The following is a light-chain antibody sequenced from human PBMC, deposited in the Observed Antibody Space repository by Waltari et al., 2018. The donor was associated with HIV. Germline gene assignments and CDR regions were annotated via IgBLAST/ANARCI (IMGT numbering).Light chain of an antibody. CDR1: SSNIGSNT. V-gene: IGLV1-44*01. Sequence: QSVLTQPPSASGPPGPPVTISCSGTSSNIGSNTVTCYQQLPGTAPKLPIYNNYQRPSGVPDRFSGSKSGTSASLAISGLQSEDEADYYCAAWDDSLNGVVFGGGTKLTVL. J-gene: IGLJ2*01. CDR2: NNY. CDR3: AAWDDSLNGVV.